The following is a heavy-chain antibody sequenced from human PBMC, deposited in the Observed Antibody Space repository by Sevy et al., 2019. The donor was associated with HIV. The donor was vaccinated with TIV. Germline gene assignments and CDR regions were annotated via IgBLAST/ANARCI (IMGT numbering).Heavy chain of an antibody. Sequence: GGSLRLSCAISGFTVNDKYIIWVRQAPGKGLEWVSVIFSSGSTYYADSAKGRFTISRDNSKNTVYLQMNSLRGEDTAVYYCVSLFLSYRSGWSYFDYWGQGTLVTVSS. CDR1: GFTVNDKY. D-gene: IGHD6-19*01. V-gene: IGHV3-66*02. CDR3: VSLFLSYRSGWSYFDY. CDR2: IFSSGST. J-gene: IGHJ4*02.